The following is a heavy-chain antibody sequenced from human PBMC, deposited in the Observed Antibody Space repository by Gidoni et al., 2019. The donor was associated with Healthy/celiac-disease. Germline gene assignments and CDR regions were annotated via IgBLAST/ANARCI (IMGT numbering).Heavy chain of an antibody. V-gene: IGHV1-18*01. CDR1: GYTFTSYG. CDR3: ARRQGSLMSYGDSVGYYYGMDV. CDR2: ISAYNGNT. J-gene: IGHJ6*02. Sequence: QVQLVQSGAEVKKPGASVKVSCKASGYTFTSYGISWVRQAPGQGLEWMGWISAYNGNTNYAQKLQGRVTMTTDTSTSTAYMELRSLRSDDTAVYYCARRQGSLMSYGDSVGYYYGMDVWGQGTTVTVSS. D-gene: IGHD4-17*01.